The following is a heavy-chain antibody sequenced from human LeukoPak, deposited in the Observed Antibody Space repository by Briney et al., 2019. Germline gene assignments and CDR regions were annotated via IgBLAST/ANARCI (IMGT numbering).Heavy chain of an antibody. J-gene: IGHJ4*02. CDR3: ARHNSTGWYYFDY. Sequence: PGESLKISCKGSGYSFSSYWISWVRQMSGKGLEWMGRIDPSDSYSNYSPSFQGHVTISADKSISTAYLQWGSLQASDTARYYCARHNSTGWYYFDYWGQGTLVTVSS. V-gene: IGHV5-10-1*01. CDR2: IDPSDSYS. D-gene: IGHD6-19*01. CDR1: GYSFSSYW.